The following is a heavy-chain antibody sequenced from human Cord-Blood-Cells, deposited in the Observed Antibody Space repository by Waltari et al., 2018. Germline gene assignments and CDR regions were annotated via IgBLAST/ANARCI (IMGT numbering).Heavy chain of an antibody. CDR3: ARGGSGSYWYFDL. V-gene: IGHV3-33*01. Sequence: QVQLVESGGGVVQPGRSLRLSCAASGFTLRRYGMHWVRQAPGKGLEWVAVIWYDGSNKYYADSVKGRFTISRDNSKNTLYLQMNSLRAEDTAVYYCARGGSGSYWYFDLWGRGTLVTVSS. D-gene: IGHD1-26*01. CDR2: IWYDGSNK. CDR1: GFTLRRYG. J-gene: IGHJ2*01.